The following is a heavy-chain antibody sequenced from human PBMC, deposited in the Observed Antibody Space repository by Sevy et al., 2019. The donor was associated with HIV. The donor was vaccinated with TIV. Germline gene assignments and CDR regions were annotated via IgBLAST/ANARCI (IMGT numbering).Heavy chain of an antibody. CDR1: GFTFDDYA. V-gene: IGHV3-9*01. J-gene: IGHJ3*02. D-gene: IGHD5-12*01. Sequence: GRSLRLSCAASGFTFDDYAMHWVRQASGKGLQWVSGISWNSGSIGDADSVKGRFTISRDNAKNSLYLQMNSLRAEDTALYYCAKAEGGYSGYDHSAFDIWGQGTMVTVSS. CDR2: ISWNSGSI. CDR3: AKAEGGYSGYDHSAFDI.